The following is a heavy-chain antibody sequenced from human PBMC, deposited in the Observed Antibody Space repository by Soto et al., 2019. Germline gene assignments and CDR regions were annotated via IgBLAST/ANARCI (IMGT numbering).Heavy chain of an antibody. J-gene: IGHJ5*02. CDR2: INVDNGNT. CDR3: ARGVGSGSYYNQYNWFDP. Sequence: ASVKVSCKASGATLDTFINYGITWVRRAPGQGLEWMGGINVDNGNTQYAQKFQGRVTMTTDTSTSTAYMELRSLRSDDTAVYYCARGVGSGSYYNQYNWFDPWGQGTLVTVSS. V-gene: IGHV1-18*01. D-gene: IGHD3-10*01. CDR1: GATLDTFINYG.